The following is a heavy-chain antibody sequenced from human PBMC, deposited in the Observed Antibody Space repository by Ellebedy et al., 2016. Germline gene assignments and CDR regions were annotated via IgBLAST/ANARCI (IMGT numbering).Heavy chain of an antibody. CDR1: GFTFSGYA. V-gene: IGHV3-23*01. Sequence: GGSLRLSXAASGFTFSGYAMSWVRQAPGKGLEWVSAISYSGDSTFYADSVKGRFTVSRDNSENTLYLQMNSLRAEDTAVYYCAKDDSGGYFPDYWGQGTLVTVSS. CDR3: AKDDSGGYFPDY. J-gene: IGHJ4*02. D-gene: IGHD3-22*01. CDR2: ISYSGDST.